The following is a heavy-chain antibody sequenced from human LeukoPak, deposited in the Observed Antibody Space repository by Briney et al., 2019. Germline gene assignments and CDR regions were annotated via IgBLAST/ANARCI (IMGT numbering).Heavy chain of an antibody. CDR3: ARRGFLYGLYDY. CDR1: GITFSSYA. CDR2: ISCSGEST. Sequence: GGSLRLSCAASGITFSSYAMSWVRQAPGKGLEWVSAISCSGESTYYADSVKGRFTISRDNAKNSLYLQMNSLRDEDTAVYYCARRGFLYGLYDYWGQGTLVTVSS. J-gene: IGHJ4*02. V-gene: IGHV3-23*01. D-gene: IGHD2/OR15-2a*01.